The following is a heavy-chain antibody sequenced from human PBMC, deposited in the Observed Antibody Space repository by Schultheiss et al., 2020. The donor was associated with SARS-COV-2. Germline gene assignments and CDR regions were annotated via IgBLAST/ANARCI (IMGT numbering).Heavy chain of an antibody. J-gene: IGHJ4*02. CDR2: INPNSGGT. D-gene: IGHD6-19*01. V-gene: IGHV1-2*02. Sequence: ASVKVSCKASGYTFTGYYMHWVRQAPGQGLEWMGWINPNSGGTNYAQKFQGRVTMTRDTSISTAYMELSSLRIEDTAVYYCARGGIAVTGKGYWGQGTLVTVSS. CDR1: GYTFTGYY. CDR3: ARGGIAVTGKGY.